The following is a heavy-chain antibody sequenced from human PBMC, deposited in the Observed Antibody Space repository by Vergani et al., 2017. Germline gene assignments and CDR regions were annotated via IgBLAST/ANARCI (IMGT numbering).Heavy chain of an antibody. CDR2: ITHSGST. D-gene: IGHD1-26*01. J-gene: IGHJ6*03. CDR3: ARGPRIVGATIVGSGYYMDV. Sequence: QVQLQQWGAGLLKPSETLSLTCAVYGRSFSDYYWSWIRQPPGKGLEWIGEITHSGSTNYNPSLKSRVTISVDTSKNQFSLKLSSVTAADTAVYYCARGPRIVGATIVGSGYYMDVWGKGTTVTVSS. CDR1: GRSFSDYY. V-gene: IGHV4-34*01.